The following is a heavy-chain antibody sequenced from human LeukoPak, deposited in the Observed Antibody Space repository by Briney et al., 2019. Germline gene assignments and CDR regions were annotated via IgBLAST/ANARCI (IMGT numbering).Heavy chain of an antibody. V-gene: IGHV3-9*01. CDR3: AKGEKSGYYYSIDY. CDR2: ISWNSGSI. Sequence: GGSLRLSCAASGFTFDDYAMHWVRQAPGKGLEWVSGISWNSGSIGYADSVKGRFTISRDNAKNSLYLQMNSLRAEDTALYYCAKGEKSGYYYSIDYWGQGTLVTVSS. J-gene: IGHJ4*02. CDR1: GFTFDDYA. D-gene: IGHD3-22*01.